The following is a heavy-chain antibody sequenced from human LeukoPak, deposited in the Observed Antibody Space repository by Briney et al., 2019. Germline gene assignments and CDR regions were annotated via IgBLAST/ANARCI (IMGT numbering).Heavy chain of an antibody. D-gene: IGHD6-13*01. CDR3: TRDLPYSSSWESIDY. V-gene: IGHV1-18*01. CDR2: ISAYNGNT. CDR1: GYTLSNYD. J-gene: IGHJ4*02. Sequence: ASVKVSCKASGYTLSNYDISWVRQAPGQGLEWMGWISAYNGNTKYAQNLQGRVTMTTDTSTSTAYMELRSLRSDDTAVYYCTRDLPYSSSWESIDYWGQGALATVSS.